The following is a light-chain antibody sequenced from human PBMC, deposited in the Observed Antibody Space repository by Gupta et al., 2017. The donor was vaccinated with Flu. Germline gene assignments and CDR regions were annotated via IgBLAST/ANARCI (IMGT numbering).Light chain of an antibody. J-gene: IGLJ1*01. CDR1: GDGVGDYNC. CDR3: RADTTANILV. CDR2: DVS. Sequence: VTISSTGTGDGVGDYNCVYWHRHDPVNPLLLLVYDVSERPAGIADRFSGSKSGNTASLTISVLKTEDVADYYCRADTTANILVFGNGTMVTVL. V-gene: IGLV2-14*03.